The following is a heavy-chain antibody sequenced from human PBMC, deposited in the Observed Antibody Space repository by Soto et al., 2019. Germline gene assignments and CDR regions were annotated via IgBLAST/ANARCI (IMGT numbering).Heavy chain of an antibody. Sequence: SETLSLTCSVSGASVAGGSYYWSWVRQPPGKGLEWIGYIPSRGRPFYNPSLTSRGTISADTSKNQLSLQLTSVTAADTAVYYCARDTYSGYDFGLWGQGTLVTVS. CDR3: ARDTYSGYDFGL. D-gene: IGHD5-12*01. CDR2: IPSRGRP. J-gene: IGHJ5*02. V-gene: IGHV4-30-4*01. CDR1: GASVAGGSYY.